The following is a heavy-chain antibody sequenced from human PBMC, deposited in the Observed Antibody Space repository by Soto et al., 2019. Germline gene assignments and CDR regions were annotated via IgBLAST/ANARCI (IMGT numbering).Heavy chain of an antibody. V-gene: IGHV1-18*01. CDR2: ISAYNGNT. Sequence: ASVKVSCKASGYTFTSYGISWVRQAPGQGLEWMGWISAYNGNTNYAQKLQGRVTMTTDTSTSTAYMELSRLRSDDTAVYYCARGSGSGSYGGFGAFDIWGQGTMVTVSS. CDR1: GYTFTSYG. CDR3: ARGSGSGSYGGFGAFDI. D-gene: IGHD3-10*01. J-gene: IGHJ3*02.